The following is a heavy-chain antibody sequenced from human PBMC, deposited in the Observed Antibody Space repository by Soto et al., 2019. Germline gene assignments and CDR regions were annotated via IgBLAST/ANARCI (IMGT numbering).Heavy chain of an antibody. CDR3: AKARGGLVDSDY. D-gene: IGHD3-10*01. CDR2: ISVSVGST. Sequence: GGSLRLSCAASGFTFSSYAMSWVRQDPGKGLEWVSAISVSVGSTYYADSVKGRFTISRDNSKNTLYLQMNSLRAEDTAVYYCAKARGGLVDSDYLGKQTLVSASS. V-gene: IGHV3-23*01. J-gene: IGHJ4*02. CDR1: GFTFSSYA.